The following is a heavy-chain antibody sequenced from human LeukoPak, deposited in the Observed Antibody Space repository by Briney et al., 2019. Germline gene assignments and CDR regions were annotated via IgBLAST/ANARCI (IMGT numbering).Heavy chain of an antibody. D-gene: IGHD6-13*01. V-gene: IGHV3-30-3*01. CDR1: GFTFSSYA. CDR3: AREYSSSWYAGPFDY. J-gene: IGHJ4*02. CDR2: ISYDGSNK. Sequence: GRSLRFSCAASGFTFSSYAMPWVRQAPGKGLEWVAVISYDGSNKYYADSVKGRFTISRDNSKNTLYLQMNSLRAEDTAVYYCAREYSSSWYAGPFDYWGQGTLVTVSS.